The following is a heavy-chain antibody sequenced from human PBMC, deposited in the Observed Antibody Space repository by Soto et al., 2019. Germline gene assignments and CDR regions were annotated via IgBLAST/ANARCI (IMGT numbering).Heavy chain of an antibody. D-gene: IGHD3-10*01. J-gene: IGHJ6*02. V-gene: IGHV4-59*08. CDR1: GGSITNYY. Sequence: QVQLQESGPGLVKPSETLSLTCTVSGGSITNYYCSWFRQPPGKGLEWIGYIQYNGYSAYNLSLKRRVTMSMDTYKTQFPLMVESVTATDTAVYYCARHGFGPLHGLVDVWGQGTTVIVSS. CDR3: ARHGFGPLHGLVDV. CDR2: IQYNGYS.